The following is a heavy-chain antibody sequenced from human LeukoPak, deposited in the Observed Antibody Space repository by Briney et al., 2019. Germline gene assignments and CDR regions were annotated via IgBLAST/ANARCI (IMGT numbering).Heavy chain of an antibody. J-gene: IGHJ1*01. CDR1: GFTFSSYA. D-gene: IGHD6-19*01. CDR2: ISYDGSNK. V-gene: IGHV3-30-3*01. Sequence: HPGKSLRLSCAASGFTFSSYAMHWVRQAPGKGLEWVAVISYDGSNKYYADSVKGRFTISRDNSKNTLYLQMNSLRAEDTAVYYCARVRRSGRLLAVYFQHWGQGTLVTVYS. CDR3: ARVRRSGRLLAVYFQH.